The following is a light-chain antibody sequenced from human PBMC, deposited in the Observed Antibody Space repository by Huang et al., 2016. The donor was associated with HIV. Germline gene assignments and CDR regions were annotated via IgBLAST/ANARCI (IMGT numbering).Light chain of an antibody. CDR1: QDISNY. J-gene: IGKJ3*01. Sequence: DIQMTQSPSSLSASVGDRVTIICQASQDISNYLNWYQQKQGKAPKLLIYDASNLETGVPSRFSGSGSGTDFTFTISSLQPDDIATYYCQQYDNLPRTFGPGTKVDIK. V-gene: IGKV1-33*01. CDR3: QQYDNLPRT. CDR2: DAS.